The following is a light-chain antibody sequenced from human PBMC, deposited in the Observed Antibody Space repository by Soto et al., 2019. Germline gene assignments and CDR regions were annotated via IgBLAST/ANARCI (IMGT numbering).Light chain of an antibody. Sequence: EIVMTQSPATLSVSPGERATLSCRASQSVSSNLAWYQQKPGQAPRLLIYATSTRATGIPDRFSGSGSGTEFPLTISSLQPEDFALYHCQQYGNKPPITFGQGTRLESK. V-gene: IGKV3-15*01. J-gene: IGKJ5*01. CDR2: ATS. CDR1: QSVSSN. CDR3: QQYGNKPPIT.